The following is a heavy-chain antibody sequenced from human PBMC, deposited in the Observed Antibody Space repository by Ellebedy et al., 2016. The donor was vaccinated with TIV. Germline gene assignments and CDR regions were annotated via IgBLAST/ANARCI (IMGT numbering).Heavy chain of an antibody. CDR2: ISYNGNKK. Sequence: GESLKISCAASGFNFNSYPMHWVRQAPGKGLEWVSIISYNGNKKYYADSVNGRFTVSRDNSKDTLYLQMDSLRVEDTAVYYCARVLVAGTGEGWDYWGQGTLVTVSS. V-gene: IGHV3-30*04. CDR1: GFNFNSYP. CDR3: ARVLVAGTGEGWDY. D-gene: IGHD6-19*01. J-gene: IGHJ4*02.